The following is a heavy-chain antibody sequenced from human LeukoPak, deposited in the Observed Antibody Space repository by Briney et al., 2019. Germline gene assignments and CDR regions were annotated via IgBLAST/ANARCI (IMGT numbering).Heavy chain of an antibody. CDR1: GGSISSYY. Sequence: SETLSLTCTVSGGSISSYYWSWIRQPPGKGLEWIGYIYYSGSTNYNPSLKSRVTISVDTSKNQFSLKLSSVTAADTAVYYCARVEYQLPPDAFDIWGQGTMVTVSS. D-gene: IGHD2-2*01. V-gene: IGHV4-59*01. CDR2: IYYSGST. CDR3: ARVEYQLPPDAFDI. J-gene: IGHJ3*02.